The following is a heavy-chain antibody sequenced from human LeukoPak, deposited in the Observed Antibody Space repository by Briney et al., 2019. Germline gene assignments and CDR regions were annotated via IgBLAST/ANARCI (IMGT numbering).Heavy chain of an antibody. CDR3: ARDPGRGYFSMYYFDY. CDR1: GGSFSGYY. D-gene: IGHD3-22*01. V-gene: IGHV4-34*01. CDR2: INHSGST. Sequence: PSETLSLTCAVYGGSFSGYYWSWIRQPPGKGLEWIGEINHSGSTNYNPSLKSRVTISVDTSKNQFSLKLSSVTAADTAVYYCARDPGRGYFSMYYFDYWGQGTLVTVSS. J-gene: IGHJ4*02.